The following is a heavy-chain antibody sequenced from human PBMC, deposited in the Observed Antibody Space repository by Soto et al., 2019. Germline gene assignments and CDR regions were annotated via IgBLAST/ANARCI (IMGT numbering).Heavy chain of an antibody. CDR2: ASFDGSNK. Sequence: GGSLRLSCAASGFTFSTYAMHWVRQAPGKGLECVAIASFDGSNKYYADSVKGRFTISRDNSKNTLYLQMSGLTPEDTAFYYCARDQTGITTAGGGRIDHWGQGTLVTVSS. CDR3: ARDQTGITTAGGGRIDH. V-gene: IGHV3-30-3*01. D-gene: IGHD6-13*01. J-gene: IGHJ4*02. CDR1: GFTFSTYA.